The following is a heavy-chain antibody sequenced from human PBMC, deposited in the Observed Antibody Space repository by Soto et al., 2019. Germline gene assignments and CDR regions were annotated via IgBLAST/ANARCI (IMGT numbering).Heavy chain of an antibody. CDR2: INYSGST. J-gene: IGHJ4*02. CDR3: ARGDGSGSTRGLIDS. Sequence: QVQLHQWGAGLLKPSETLSLTCAVYGGSFSSYYWSWIRQPPGKGLEWVGEINYSGSTHCNPSLKSRVTMSVDTSKNQFSLKINSVTAADTAIYYCARGDGSGSTRGLIDSWGQGTLVTVSS. D-gene: IGHD3-10*01. V-gene: IGHV4-34*01. CDR1: GGSFSSYY.